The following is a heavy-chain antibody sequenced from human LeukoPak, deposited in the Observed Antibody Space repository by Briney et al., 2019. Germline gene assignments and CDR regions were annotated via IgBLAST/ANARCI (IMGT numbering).Heavy chain of an antibody. J-gene: IGHJ4*02. Sequence: ASVKVSCKASGYAFTSYYMHWVRQAPGQGLEWKGIINPSGGSTSYAQKFQGRVTMTRDTSTSTVYMELSSLRSEDTAVYYCARGLAVAAPFDYWGQGTLVTVSS. CDR1: GYAFTSYY. V-gene: IGHV1-46*01. D-gene: IGHD6-19*01. CDR3: ARGLAVAAPFDY. CDR2: INPSGGST.